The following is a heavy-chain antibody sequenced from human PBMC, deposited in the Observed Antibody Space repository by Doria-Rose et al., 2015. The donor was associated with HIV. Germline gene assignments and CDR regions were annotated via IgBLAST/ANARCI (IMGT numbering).Heavy chain of an antibody. Sequence: QVQLAQSGPVLVKPTETLTLTCTVSGVSLSSPGMGVGWIRQPPGKALEWPANIFSDDERSYKTSLKSRLTISRGTSKSQVVLTMTDMDPVDTATYYCARIKSSRWYHKYYFDFWGQGTLVIVSA. J-gene: IGHJ4*02. V-gene: IGHV2-26*01. CDR1: GVSLSSPGMG. CDR2: IFSDDER. CDR3: ARIKSSRWYHKYYFDF. D-gene: IGHD6-13*01.